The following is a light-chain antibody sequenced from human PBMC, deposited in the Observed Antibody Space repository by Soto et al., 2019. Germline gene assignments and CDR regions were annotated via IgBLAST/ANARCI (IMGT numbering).Light chain of an antibody. V-gene: IGLV2-23*02. CDR2: EVS. CDR1: SSDVGSYNL. J-gene: IGLJ1*01. CDR3: SSNAGRSNYV. Sequence: QSALTQPASVSGSPGQSITISCTGTSSDVGSYNLVSWYQQHPGKAPKLMIYEVSKRPSGVPNRFSGSKSGNTASLTISGLQAEDEADYYCSSNAGRSNYVFGTGTKLTVL.